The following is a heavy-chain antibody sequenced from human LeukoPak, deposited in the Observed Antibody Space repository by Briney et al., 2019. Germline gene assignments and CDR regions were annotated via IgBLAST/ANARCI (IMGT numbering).Heavy chain of an antibody. Sequence: ETLSLTCTVSGGSISTYYWSWIRQPPGKGLEWIGYIYYSGSTNYNPSLKSRITLSVDTSKSQFSLNLSSVTAADTAVFYCARLSTWNDGVDAFDIWGQGTMVTVSS. J-gene: IGHJ3*02. CDR3: ARLSTWNDGVDAFDI. D-gene: IGHD1-1*01. CDR1: GGSISTYY. V-gene: IGHV4-59*12. CDR2: IYYSGST.